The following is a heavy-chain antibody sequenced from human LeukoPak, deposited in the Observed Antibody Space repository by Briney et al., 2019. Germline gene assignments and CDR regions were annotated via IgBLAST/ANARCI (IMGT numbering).Heavy chain of an antibody. Sequence: GGSLRLSCAASGFTFSSYGMHWVRQAPGKGLEWVAVISYDGSNKYYADSVKGRFTISRDSSKNTLYLQMNSLRAEDTAVYYCAKDRGYHYDSSGYYRMDAFDIWGQGTMVTVSS. D-gene: IGHD3-22*01. V-gene: IGHV3-30*18. CDR1: GFTFSSYG. CDR3: AKDRGYHYDSSGYYRMDAFDI. J-gene: IGHJ3*02. CDR2: ISYDGSNK.